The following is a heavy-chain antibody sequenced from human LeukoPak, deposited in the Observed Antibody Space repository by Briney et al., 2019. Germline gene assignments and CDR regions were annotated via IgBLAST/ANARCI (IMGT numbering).Heavy chain of an antibody. V-gene: IGHV3-48*03. J-gene: IGHJ6*03. Sequence: GGSLRLSCAASGFTFSSYEMNWVRQAPGKGLEWVSYISSSGSTIYYADSVKGRFTISRDNAKNSLYLQMNSLRAEDTAVYYCARRGLWFGSPPYYMDVWGKGTTVTISS. CDR2: ISSSGSTI. CDR3: ARRGLWFGSPPYYMDV. CDR1: GFTFSSYE. D-gene: IGHD3-10*01.